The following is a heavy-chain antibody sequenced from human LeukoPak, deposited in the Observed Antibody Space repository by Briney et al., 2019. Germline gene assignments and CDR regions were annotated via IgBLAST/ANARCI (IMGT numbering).Heavy chain of an antibody. D-gene: IGHD1/OR15-1a*01. J-gene: IGHJ4*02. CDR2: INQDGSDK. CDR3: ARFSRTNIGY. Sequence: GGSLRLSCAASGFTFSSYWMSWVRQAPGKGLEWVANINQDGSDKNYVDSVKGRFIVSRDNAKNSLYLQMNSLRAEDTAVYYCARFSRTNIGYWGRGSLVTVSS. CDR1: GFTFSSYW. V-gene: IGHV3-7*01.